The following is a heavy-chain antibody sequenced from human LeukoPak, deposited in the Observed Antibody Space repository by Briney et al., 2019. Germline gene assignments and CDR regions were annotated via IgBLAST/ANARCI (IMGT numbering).Heavy chain of an antibody. D-gene: IGHD1-26*01. CDR3: ARVGGSYEGPYFDY. CDR2: IYYSGST. Sequence: SETLSLTCTVSGGSISSYYWSWIRQPPGKGLEWIGYIYYSGSTNYNPSLKSRVTISVDASKNQFSLQLSSVTAADTAVYYCARVGGSYEGPYFDYWGQGTLVTVSS. V-gene: IGHV4-59*08. CDR1: GGSISSYY. J-gene: IGHJ4*02.